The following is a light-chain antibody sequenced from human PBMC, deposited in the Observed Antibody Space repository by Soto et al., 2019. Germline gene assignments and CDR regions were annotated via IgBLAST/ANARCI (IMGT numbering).Light chain of an antibody. V-gene: IGKV1-5*03. J-gene: IGKJ5*01. CDR1: QTISSW. CDR3: QQYNSYSAAIT. Sequence: DIQRPQSPSTLSGPLGDRFGVSCLSIQTISSWLAWYQQKPGKAPKLLIYKASTLKSGVPSRFSGSGSGTEFTLTISSLQPDDFATYYCQQYNSYSAAITFGQGIRLEIK. CDR2: KAS.